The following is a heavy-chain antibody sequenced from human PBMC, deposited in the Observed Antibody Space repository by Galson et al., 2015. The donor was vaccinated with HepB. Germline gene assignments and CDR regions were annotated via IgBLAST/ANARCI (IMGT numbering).Heavy chain of an antibody. CDR1: GFTFSSYS. Sequence: SLRLSCAASGFTFSSYSMNWVRQAPGKGLEWVSSISSSSSYIYYADSVKGRFTISRDNAKNSLYLQMNSLRAEDTAVYYCARASRAAGYSSSYRHWYFDLWGRGTLVTVSS. D-gene: IGHD6-6*01. J-gene: IGHJ2*01. V-gene: IGHV3-21*01. CDR3: ARASRAAGYSSSYRHWYFDL. CDR2: ISSSSSYI.